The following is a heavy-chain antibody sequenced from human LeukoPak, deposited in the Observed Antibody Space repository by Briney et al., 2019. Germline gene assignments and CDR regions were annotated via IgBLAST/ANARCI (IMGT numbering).Heavy chain of an antibody. CDR1: GVSISSSNSY. CDR2: IYYSGST. V-gene: IGHV4-39*01. Sequence: SETLSLTCTVSGVSISSSNSYWGWIRQPPGKGLEWIGSIYYSGSTYYKPSLKSRVTISVDTSKNQFSLKLSSVTAADTAVYYCASVMCGSCYFDAFDIWGQGTMVTVSS. J-gene: IGHJ3*02. CDR3: ASVMCGSCYFDAFDI. D-gene: IGHD2-15*01.